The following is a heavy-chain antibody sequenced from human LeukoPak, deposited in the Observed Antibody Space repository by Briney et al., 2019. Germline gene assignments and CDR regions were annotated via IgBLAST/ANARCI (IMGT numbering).Heavy chain of an antibody. CDR1: GGSISIYY. D-gene: IGHD4-17*01. CDR2: IYYSGST. CDR3: ARGFATTTHAFDI. J-gene: IGHJ3*02. V-gene: IGHV4-59*01. Sequence: ETLSLTCTVSGGSISIYYWSWIRQPPGKGLEWIGYIYYSGSTNYNPSLKSRVTISVDTSKNQFSLKLSSVTATDTAVYYCARGFATTTHAFDIWGQGTKVTVSS.